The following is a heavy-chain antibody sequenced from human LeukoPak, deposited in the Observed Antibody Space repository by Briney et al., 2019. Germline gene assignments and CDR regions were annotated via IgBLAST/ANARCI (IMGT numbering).Heavy chain of an antibody. V-gene: IGHV3-21*01. J-gene: IGHJ6*02. Sequence: GGSLRLSCAASGFTFSTYTMNWVRQAPGKGQEWVSSISSSSSYLYFADSVKGRFTISRDNAKNSLYLQMNSLRAEDTADYYCARVRRGEPSYYYGMDVWGQGTTVTVSS. D-gene: IGHD3-10*01. CDR3: ARVRRGEPSYYYGMDV. CDR2: ISSSSSYL. CDR1: GFTFSTYT.